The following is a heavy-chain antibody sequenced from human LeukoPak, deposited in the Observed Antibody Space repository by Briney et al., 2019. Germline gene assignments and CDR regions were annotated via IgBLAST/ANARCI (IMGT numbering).Heavy chain of an antibody. Sequence: GGSLRLSCAASGFTFSDYYMSWIRQAPGKGLEWVSYISSSGSTIYYADSVKGRFTISRDNAKNSLYLQMNSLRAEDTALYYCAKDISPYYYGSGSSDQYNWFDPWGQGTLVTVSS. CDR1: GFTFSDYY. CDR3: AKDISPYYYGSGSSDQYNWFDP. CDR2: ISSSGSTI. J-gene: IGHJ5*02. D-gene: IGHD3-10*01. V-gene: IGHV3-11*01.